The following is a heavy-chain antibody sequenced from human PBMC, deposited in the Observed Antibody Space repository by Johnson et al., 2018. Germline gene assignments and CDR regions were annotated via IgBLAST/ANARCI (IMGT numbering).Heavy chain of an antibody. D-gene: IGHD4-17*01. CDR2: INHEGGEK. J-gene: IGHJ1*01. CDR3: ARGLYGDYGDVEYFQH. Sequence: LVESGGGLVEPGGSLRLSCAVSGFTLSSYWMSWVRQAPGKGLEWVANINHEGGEKSDVDSVKGRFTLSRENAKNSLYLHMNSLRAEDTAGDYCARGLYGDYGDVEYFQHWGQGTLVTVSS. V-gene: IGHV3-7*01. CDR1: GFTLSSYW.